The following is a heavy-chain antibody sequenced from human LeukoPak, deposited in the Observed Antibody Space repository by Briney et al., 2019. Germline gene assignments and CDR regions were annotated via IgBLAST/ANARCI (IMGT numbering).Heavy chain of an antibody. CDR1: GYTFTSYS. V-gene: IGHV1-18*01. J-gene: IGHJ3*02. CDR2: ISAYNGNT. CDR3: ASCGGSCYSYAFDI. D-gene: IGHD2-15*01. Sequence: ASLKVSCKASGYTFTSYSISWVRQAPGQGVGWRGWISAYNGNTNYAQKLQGRGTITTDTSTSKAYMELRSLRSDDTAVYYCASCGGSCYSYAFDIWGQGTMVTVSS.